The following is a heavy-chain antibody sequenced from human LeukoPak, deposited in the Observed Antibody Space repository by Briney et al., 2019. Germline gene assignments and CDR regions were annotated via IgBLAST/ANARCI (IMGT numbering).Heavy chain of an antibody. CDR1: GFTFTSYA. J-gene: IGHJ6*02. CDR3: ARDRMWFGEDYYYYGMDV. Sequence: SCAASGFTFTSYAMHWVRQAPGQRLEWMGWINAGNGNTKYSQKFQGRVTITRDTSASTAYMELSSLRSEDTAVYYCARDRMWFGEDYYYYGMDVWGQGTTVTVSS. CDR2: INAGNGNT. V-gene: IGHV1-3*01. D-gene: IGHD3-10*01.